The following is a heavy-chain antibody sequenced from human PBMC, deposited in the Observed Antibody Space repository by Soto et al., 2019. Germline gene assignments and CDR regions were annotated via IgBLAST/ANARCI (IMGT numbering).Heavy chain of an antibody. CDR2: IYWDDDK. V-gene: IGHV2-5*02. J-gene: IGHJ4*02. CDR3: AHRRAIAAPDHFDY. D-gene: IGHD6-13*01. CDR1: GFSLSTSGVG. Sequence: QITLKESGPTLVKPTQTLTLTCTFSGFSLSTSGVGVGWIRQPPGKALEWLALIYWDDDKRYSPSLKSRLTITNPPSKNQVVLTMTNIDPVDTATYYCAHRRAIAAPDHFDYWGQGTLVTLSS.